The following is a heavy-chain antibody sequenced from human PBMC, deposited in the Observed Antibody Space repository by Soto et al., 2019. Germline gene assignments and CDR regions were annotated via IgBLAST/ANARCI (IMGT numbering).Heavy chain of an antibody. J-gene: IGHJ6*02. D-gene: IGHD3-3*01. CDR1: GFTFSSYS. V-gene: IGHV3-21*01. CDR3: ARDRVGRFLEWLAPYHYYYGMDV. CDR2: ISSSSSYI. Sequence: PGGSLRLSCAASGFTFSSYSMNWVRQAPGKGLEWVSSISSSSSYIYYADSVKGRFTISRDNAKNSLYLQMNCLRAEDTAVYYCARDRVGRFLEWLAPYHYYYGMDVWGQGTTVTVSS.